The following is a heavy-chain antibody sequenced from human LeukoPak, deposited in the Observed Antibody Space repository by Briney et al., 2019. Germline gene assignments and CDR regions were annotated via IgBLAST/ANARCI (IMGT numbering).Heavy chain of an antibody. J-gene: IGHJ4*02. CDR3: ARGPTRYYFDY. CDR1: GGSISSSSYY. Sequence: PSETLSLTCTVSGGSISSSSYYWGWIRQPPGKGLEWIGSIYYSGSTHYNSSLKSRVTISVDTSKNQFSLKLSSVTAADTAVYYCARGPTRYYFDYWGQGTLVTVSS. V-gene: IGHV4-39*07. CDR2: IYYSGST.